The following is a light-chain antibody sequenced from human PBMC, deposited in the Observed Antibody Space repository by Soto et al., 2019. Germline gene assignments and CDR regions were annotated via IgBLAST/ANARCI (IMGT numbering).Light chain of an antibody. CDR1: QSVRSNS. Sequence: EIVLTQSPGTLSLSPGERATLSCRASQSVRSNSLAWYQQKPGQAPTLLMYGASRRATGIPDRFSGGGSGTDFTLTISRLEPEDFAVYYCEQYTGSPRTVGGGTKVDSK. V-gene: IGKV3-20*01. CDR3: EQYTGSPRT. CDR2: GAS. J-gene: IGKJ4*01.